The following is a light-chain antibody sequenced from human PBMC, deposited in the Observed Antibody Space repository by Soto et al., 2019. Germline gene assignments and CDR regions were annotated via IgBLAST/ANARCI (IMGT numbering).Light chain of an antibody. CDR1: QSVSNNY. J-gene: IGKJ1*01. V-gene: IGKV3-20*01. Sequence: ELVLTQSPGTLSLSPAERATLSCRASQSVSNNYLAWYQQKPGQAPRLLIYGASNRATGIPDRFSGSGSGTDFTLTISRLEPEDFPVYYCQQYGSSGTFGQGTKVDIK. CDR3: QQYGSSGT. CDR2: GAS.